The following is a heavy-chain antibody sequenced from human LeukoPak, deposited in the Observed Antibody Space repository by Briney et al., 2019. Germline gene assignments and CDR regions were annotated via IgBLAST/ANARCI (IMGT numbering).Heavy chain of an antibody. Sequence: ASVKVSCKASGGTFSSYAISWVRQAPGQGLEWMGRIIPIFGTANYAQKFQGRVTITTDESTSTAYMELSSLRSEDTAVYYCARESRIPTTVTAGYFDNWGQGTLVTVSS. D-gene: IGHD4-17*01. J-gene: IGHJ4*02. V-gene: IGHV1-69*05. CDR2: IIPIFGTA. CDR1: GGTFSSYA. CDR3: ARESRIPTTVTAGYFDN.